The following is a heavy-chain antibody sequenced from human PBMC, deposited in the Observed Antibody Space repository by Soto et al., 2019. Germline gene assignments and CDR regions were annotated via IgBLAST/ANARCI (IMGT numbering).Heavy chain of an antibody. CDR1: GGSISSYY. J-gene: IGHJ5*02. D-gene: IGHD6-6*01. CDR2: IYYSGST. V-gene: IGHV4-59*01. Sequence: SETLSLTCTVSGGSISSYYWSWIRQPPGKGLEWIGYIYYSGSTNYNPSLKSRVTISVDTSKNQFSLKLSSVTAADTAVYYCARQSIAARSWFDPWGQGTWSPSPQ. CDR3: ARQSIAARSWFDP.